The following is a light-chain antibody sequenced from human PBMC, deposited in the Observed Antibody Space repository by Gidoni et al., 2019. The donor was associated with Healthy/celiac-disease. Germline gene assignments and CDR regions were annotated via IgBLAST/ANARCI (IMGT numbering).Light chain of an antibody. CDR3: QQYGSSPYT. J-gene: IGKJ2*01. CDR1: QSVSSSY. Sequence: EIVLTQSPGTLSLSPGERATLPCRASQSVSSSYLAWYQQKPGQAPRLLIYGASSRATGIPDRFSGSGCGTDFTLTISRLEPEDFAVYYCQQYGSSPYTFGQGTKLEIK. CDR2: GAS. V-gene: IGKV3-20*01.